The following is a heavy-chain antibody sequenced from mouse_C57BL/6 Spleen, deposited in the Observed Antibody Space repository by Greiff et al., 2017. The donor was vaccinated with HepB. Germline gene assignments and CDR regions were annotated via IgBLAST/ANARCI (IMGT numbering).Heavy chain of an antibody. V-gene: IGHV5-16*01. J-gene: IGHJ2*01. CDR2: INYDGSST. D-gene: IGHD2-3*01. CDR1: GFTFSDYY. Sequence: EVQVVESEGGLVQPGSSMKLSCTASGFTFSDYYMAWVRQVPEKGLEWVANINYDGSSTYYLDSLKSRFIISRDNAKNILYLQMSSLKSEDTATYYCARDHDGYYNWGQGTTLTVSS. CDR3: ARDHDGYYN.